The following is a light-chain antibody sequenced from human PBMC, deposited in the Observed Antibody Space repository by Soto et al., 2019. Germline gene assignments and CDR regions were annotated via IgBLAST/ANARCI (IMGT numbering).Light chain of an antibody. V-gene: IGKV3-11*01. CDR2: DAS. J-gene: IGKJ5*01. Sequence: EIVLTQSPATLSLSPRERATLSCTASQSVSSYLAWYQQKPGQAPRLLIYDASNRATGIPARFSGSGSGTDFTLTISSLEPEDFAVYYCQQYGYSPPWTFGQGTRLEIK. CDR1: QSVSSY. CDR3: QQYGYSPPWT.